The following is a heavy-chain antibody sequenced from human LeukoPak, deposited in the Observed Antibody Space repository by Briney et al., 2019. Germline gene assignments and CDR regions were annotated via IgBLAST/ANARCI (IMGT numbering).Heavy chain of an antibody. CDR3: ARGLTPGAFDI. J-gene: IGHJ3*02. V-gene: IGHV4-39*07. Sequence: SETLSLTCTVSGGSINSDTSYWGWVRQPPGEGLEWIGSIYYNGNTYYNPSLKSRVSISVDTSKNQFSLRLSSVTAADTAVYYCARGLTPGAFDIWGQGTMVTVSS. CDR2: IYYNGNT. CDR1: GGSINSDTSY. D-gene: IGHD3-9*01.